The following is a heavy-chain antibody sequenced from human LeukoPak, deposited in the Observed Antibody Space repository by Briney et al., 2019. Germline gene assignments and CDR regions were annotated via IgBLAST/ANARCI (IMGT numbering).Heavy chain of an antibody. J-gene: IGHJ4*02. D-gene: IGHD2-2*01. CDR3: ARRLGGTSTGFDY. Sequence: SETLSLTCTVSGGSISNYYWSWIRQPPGKGLEWIGYIYYSGNTNYNPSLKSRVTISVDTSKNQFSLKLSSVTAADTAVYYCARRLGGTSTGFDYWGQGPWSPSPQ. V-gene: IGHV4-59*08. CDR1: GGSISNYY. CDR2: IYYSGNT.